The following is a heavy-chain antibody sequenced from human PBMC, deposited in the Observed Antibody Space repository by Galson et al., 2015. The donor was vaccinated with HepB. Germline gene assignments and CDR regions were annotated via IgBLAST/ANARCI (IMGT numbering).Heavy chain of an antibody. D-gene: IGHD3-10*01. V-gene: IGHV1-24*01. CDR2: FDPEDGET. CDR1: GYTLTELS. J-gene: IGHJ4*02. CDR3: ATIGSGSYSNTDY. Sequence: SVKVSCKVSGYTLTELSMHWVRQAPGKGLEWMGGFDPEDGETIYAQKFQGRVTMTEDTSTDTAYMELSSLRSEDTAVYYCATIGSGSYSNTDYWGQGTLVTVSS.